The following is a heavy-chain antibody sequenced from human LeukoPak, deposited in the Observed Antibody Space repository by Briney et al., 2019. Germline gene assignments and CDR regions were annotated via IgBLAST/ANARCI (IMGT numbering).Heavy chain of an antibody. Sequence: SETLSLTCSVSGVSITGYYWSWIRQPPGKGLEWIGETNHSGSTKYNPSLKSRVTISVDTSKNQFSLELSSVTAADTAVYYCARGDSSVGLNYWGQGTLVTVSS. D-gene: IGHD1-26*01. CDR1: GVSITGYY. CDR3: ARGDSSVGLNY. V-gene: IGHV4-34*01. J-gene: IGHJ4*02. CDR2: TNHSGST.